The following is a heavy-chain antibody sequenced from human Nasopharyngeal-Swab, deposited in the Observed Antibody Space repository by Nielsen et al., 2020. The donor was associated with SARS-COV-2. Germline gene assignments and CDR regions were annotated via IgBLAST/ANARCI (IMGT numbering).Heavy chain of an antibody. CDR3: ARVNWVDAFDI. Sequence: ESLKISCAVYGGSFSGYYWSWIRQPPGKGLEWIGEINHSGSTNYNPSLKSRVTISVDTSKNQFSLKLSSVTAADTAVYYCARVNWVDAFDIWGQGTMVTVSS. CDR1: GGSFSGYY. CDR2: INHSGST. V-gene: IGHV4-34*01. J-gene: IGHJ3*02. D-gene: IGHD7-27*01.